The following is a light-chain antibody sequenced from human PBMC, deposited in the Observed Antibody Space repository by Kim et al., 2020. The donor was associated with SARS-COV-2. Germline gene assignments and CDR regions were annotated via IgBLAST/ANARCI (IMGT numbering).Light chain of an antibody. J-gene: IGLJ2*01. CDR1: SSDIGGYNY. Sequence: QSALTQPASESGSPGQSITISCTGTSSDIGGYNYVSWYQQHPGKAPKLIIYDVTNRPSGVSDRFSGSKSGNTASLTISGLQAEDEADYYCSAYTGTSTLFGGGTQLTVL. V-gene: IGLV2-14*03. CDR3: SAYTGTSTL. CDR2: DVT.